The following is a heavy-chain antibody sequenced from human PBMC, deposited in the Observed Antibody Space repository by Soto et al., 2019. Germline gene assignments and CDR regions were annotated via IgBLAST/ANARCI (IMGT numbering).Heavy chain of an antibody. D-gene: IGHD3-3*01. V-gene: IGHV1-69*13. CDR2: IIPIFGTA. J-gene: IGHJ6*02. CDR1: GGTFSSYA. CDR3: AIGITIFGVVTHYYYYGMDV. Sequence: SVKVSCKASGGTFSSYAISWVRQAPGQGLEWMGGIIPIFGTANYAQKFQGRVTITADESTSTAYMELSSLRSEDTAVYYCAIGITIFGVVTHYYYYGMDVWGQGTTVTVSS.